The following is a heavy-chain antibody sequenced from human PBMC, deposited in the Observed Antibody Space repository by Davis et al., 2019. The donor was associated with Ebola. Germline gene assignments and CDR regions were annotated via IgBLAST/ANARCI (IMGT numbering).Heavy chain of an antibody. CDR2: IYYSGST. CDR3: ARDSGREVLGAFDI. CDR1: GGSISSYY. D-gene: IGHD3-10*01. J-gene: IGHJ3*02. Sequence: PSETLSLTCTVSGGSISSYYWSWIRQPPGKGLEWIGYIYYSGSTYYNPSLKSRVTILVDTSKNQFSLKLSSVTAADTAVYYCARDSGREVLGAFDIWGQGTMVTVSS. V-gene: IGHV4-59*06.